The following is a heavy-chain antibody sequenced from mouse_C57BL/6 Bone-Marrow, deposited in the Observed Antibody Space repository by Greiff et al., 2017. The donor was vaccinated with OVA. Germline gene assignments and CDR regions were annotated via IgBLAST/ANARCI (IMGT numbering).Heavy chain of an antibody. J-gene: IGHJ1*03. CDR1: GYTFTSYW. V-gene: IGHV1-59*01. CDR2: IDPSDSYT. D-gene: IGHD1-1*01. CDR3: ARYYGSSFHWYFDV. Sequence: LQQPGAELVRPGTSVKLSCKASGYTFTSYWMHWVKQRPGQGLEWIGVIDPSDSYTNYNQKFKGKATLTVDTSSSTAYMQLSSLTSEDSAVYYCARYYGSSFHWYFDVWGTGTTVTVSS.